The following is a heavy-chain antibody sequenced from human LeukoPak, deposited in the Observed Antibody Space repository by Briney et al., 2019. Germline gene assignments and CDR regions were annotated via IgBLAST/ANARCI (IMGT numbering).Heavy chain of an antibody. D-gene: IGHD4-17*01. V-gene: IGHV3-74*01. J-gene: IGHJ4*02. Sequence: GGSLRLSCAASGFTFSSYWMHWVRQAPGKGLVWVSRIKSDGSSTSYADSVKGRFTISRDNAKNTLYLQMNSLGADDTAVYYCAKGRGTTVTAAANYWGQGTLVTVSS. CDR3: AKGRGTTVTAAANY. CDR2: IKSDGSST. CDR1: GFTFSSYW.